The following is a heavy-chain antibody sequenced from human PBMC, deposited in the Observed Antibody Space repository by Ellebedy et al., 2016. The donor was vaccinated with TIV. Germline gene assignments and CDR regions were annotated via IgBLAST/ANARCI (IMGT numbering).Heavy chain of an antibody. D-gene: IGHD5-24*01. CDR2: ARSKVARYST. CDR3: VRVGRWLQYFDY. CDR1: GFPFSDHY. J-gene: IGHJ4*02. V-gene: IGHV3-72*01. Sequence: GESLKISCAASGFPFSDHYIDWVRQAPGKGLEWVGRARSKVARYSTEHSASVKGRFTISRDDSKNSIYLKMNSLKTDETAVDDCVRVGRWLQYFDYWGKGILVTVSS.